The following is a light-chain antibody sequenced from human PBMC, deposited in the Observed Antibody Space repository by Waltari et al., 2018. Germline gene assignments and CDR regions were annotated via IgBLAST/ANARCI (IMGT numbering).Light chain of an antibody. CDR3: SSYAGSVV. CDR1: SRDIGSHNV. J-gene: IGLJ3*02. Sequence: QSALTQPASVSGSRGPSITIPCTGSSRDIGSHNVFSWYQHPPGKAPKLLIYGVQNRPSGVSNRFSGSKSGNTASLTISGLQAEDEADYYCSSYAGSVVFGGGTKLTVL. V-gene: IGLV2-23*02. CDR2: GVQ.